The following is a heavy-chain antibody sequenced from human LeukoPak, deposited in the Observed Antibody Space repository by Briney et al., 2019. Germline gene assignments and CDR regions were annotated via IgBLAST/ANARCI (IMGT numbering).Heavy chain of an antibody. D-gene: IGHD3-10*01. CDR3: ALSMVRGPFSFYYYGVDV. Sequence: GGSLRLSCAASGSTFSSYAMSWVPQAPGKGREWVSDISGSGGSTYYADSVKGRFTSSRDNSKNTLYLHMNSLRAEDTAVYFCALSMVRGPFSFYYYGVDVWGPGTAVTVSS. V-gene: IGHV3-23*01. CDR2: ISGSGGST. J-gene: IGHJ6*02. CDR1: GSTFSSYA.